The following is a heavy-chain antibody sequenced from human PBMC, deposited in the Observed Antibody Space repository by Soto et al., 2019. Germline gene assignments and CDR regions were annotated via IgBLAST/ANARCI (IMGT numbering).Heavy chain of an antibody. J-gene: IGHJ4*02. CDR1: GFTVSSSY. CDR2: IFNGGST. D-gene: IGHD3-10*01. V-gene: IGHV3-66*01. CDR3: ARSLWFGEFPSPFY. Sequence: GGSLRLSCAASGFTVSSSYMSWVRQAPGKGLEWVSVIFNGGSTFYTDSVKGRFTISRDDSENTVYLQMSSLRAEDTAVYYCARSLWFGEFPSPFYWGLGTLVTVSS.